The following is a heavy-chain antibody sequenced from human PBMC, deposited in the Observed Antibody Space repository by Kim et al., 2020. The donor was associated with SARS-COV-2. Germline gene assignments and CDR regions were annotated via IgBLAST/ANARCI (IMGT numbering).Heavy chain of an antibody. Sequence: ASVKVSCKASGYTFTSYGISWVRQAPGQGLEWMGWISAYNGKTNYAQKLQGRVTMTTDTSTSTAYMELRSLRSDDTAVYYCARDAIFGVARLNNWFDPWGQGTLGTVSS. CDR2: ISAYNGKT. V-gene: IGHV1-18*04. D-gene: IGHD3-3*01. CDR1: GYTFTSYG. J-gene: IGHJ5*02. CDR3: ARDAIFGVARLNNWFDP.